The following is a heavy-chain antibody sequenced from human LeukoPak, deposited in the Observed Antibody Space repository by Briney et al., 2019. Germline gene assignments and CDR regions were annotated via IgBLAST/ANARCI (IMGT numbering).Heavy chain of an antibody. D-gene: IGHD3-10*01. CDR3: ARDGWFGDYNWFDP. V-gene: IGHV3-48*03. CDR2: ISSASNTI. CDR1: GFTFSSYE. J-gene: IGHJ5*02. Sequence: PGGSVRLSCAASGFTFSSYEMNWVRQAPGKGLEWVSYISSASNTIYYADSVKGRFTISRDNAKNSLYLQMNSLRAEDTAMYYCARDGWFGDYNWFDPWGQGTLVTVSS.